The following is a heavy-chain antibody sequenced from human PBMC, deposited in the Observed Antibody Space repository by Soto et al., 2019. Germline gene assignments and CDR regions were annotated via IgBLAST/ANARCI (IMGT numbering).Heavy chain of an antibody. V-gene: IGHV1-69*01. CDR1: GGTFGSYA. CDR3: ARSQGSSTSLEISYHYYYGMDV. D-gene: IGHD2-2*01. J-gene: IGHJ6*02. Sequence: QVQLVQSGAEVKKPGSSVKVSCKASGGTFGSYAISWVRQAPGQGLEWMGGIIPIPGTANYAQKFQGRVTIAADESTSTAYMELSSLRSEDTAVYYCARSQGSSTSLEISYHYYYGMDVWGQGTKVTVSS. CDR2: IIPIPGTA.